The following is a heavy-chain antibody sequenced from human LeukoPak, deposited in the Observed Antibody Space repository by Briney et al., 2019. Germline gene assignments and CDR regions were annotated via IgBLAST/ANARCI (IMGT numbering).Heavy chain of an antibody. D-gene: IGHD6-19*01. V-gene: IGHV4-39*07. Sequence: SETLSLTCTVSGGSISSSSYYWGWIRQPPGKGLEWIGSIYYSGSTYYNPSLKSRVTISVDTSKNQFSLKLSSVTAADTAVYYCARVYSSGSLRGSDAFDIWGQGTMVTVSS. J-gene: IGHJ3*02. CDR2: IYYSGST. CDR3: ARVYSSGSLRGSDAFDI. CDR1: GGSISSSSYY.